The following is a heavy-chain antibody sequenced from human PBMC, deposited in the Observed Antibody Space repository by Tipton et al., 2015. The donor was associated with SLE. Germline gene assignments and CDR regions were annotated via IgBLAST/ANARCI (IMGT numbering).Heavy chain of an antibody. D-gene: IGHD1-1*01. CDR3: AKDGNWNLFNWFDP. V-gene: IGHV3-30*02. Sequence: QLVQSGGGVVQPGGSLRLPCAASGFTFSSYGMHWVRQAPGKGLEWVAFIRYDGSNKYYADSVKGRFTISRDNSKNTLYLQMNSLRAEDTAVYYCAKDGNWNLFNWFDPWGQGTLVTVSS. CDR2: IRYDGSNK. J-gene: IGHJ5*02. CDR1: GFTFSSYG.